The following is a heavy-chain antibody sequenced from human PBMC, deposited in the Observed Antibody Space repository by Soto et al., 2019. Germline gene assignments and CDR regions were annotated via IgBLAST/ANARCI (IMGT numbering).Heavy chain of an antibody. J-gene: IGHJ3*02. CDR1: GFTFSSYA. CDR3: AKRIAAAIDAFDI. D-gene: IGHD6-13*01. V-gene: IGHV3-23*01. Sequence: PGGTLRLSCAASGFTFSSYAMSWVRQAPGKGLEWVSAISGSGGSIYYADSVKGRFTISRDNSKNTLYLQMNSLRAEDTAVYYCAKRIAAAIDAFDIWGQGTMVTVSS. CDR2: ISGSGGSI.